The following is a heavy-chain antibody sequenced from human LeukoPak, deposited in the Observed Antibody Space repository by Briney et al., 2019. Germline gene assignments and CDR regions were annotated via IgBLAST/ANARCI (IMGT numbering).Heavy chain of an antibody. D-gene: IGHD1-1*01. J-gene: IGHJ4*02. V-gene: IGHV4-4*07. Sequence: PSETLSLTCTVSGGSISSYYWSWIRQPAGKGLEWIGRIYTSGSTNHNPSLKSRVTMSVDTSKNQFSLKLSSVTAADTAVYYCAREGAWGYYWYYFDYWGQGTLVTVSS. CDR3: AREGAWGYYWYYFDY. CDR2: IYTSGST. CDR1: GGSISSYY.